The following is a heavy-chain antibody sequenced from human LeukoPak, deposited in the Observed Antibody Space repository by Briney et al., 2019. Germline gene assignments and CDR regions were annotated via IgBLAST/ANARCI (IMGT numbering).Heavy chain of an antibody. CDR1: GGSISSYY. CDR2: IYYSGST. Sequence: SETLSLTCTVSGGSISSYYWSWIRQPPGKGLEWIGYIYYSGSTNYNPSLKSRVTISVDTSKNQFSLKLSSVTAADTAVYYCARVLCYYDSSGYTHYFDYWGQGTLVTVSS. D-gene: IGHD3-22*01. J-gene: IGHJ4*02. V-gene: IGHV4-59*01. CDR3: ARVLCYYDSSGYTHYFDY.